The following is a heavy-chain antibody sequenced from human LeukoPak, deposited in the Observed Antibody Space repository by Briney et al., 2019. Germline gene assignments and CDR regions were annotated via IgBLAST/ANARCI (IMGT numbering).Heavy chain of an antibody. D-gene: IGHD6-13*01. V-gene: IGHV4-4*07. J-gene: IGHJ4*02. CDR2: MDTSGST. CDR3: ARGQLVFDY. CDR1: GGSISSYY. Sequence: SETLSLTCTVSGGSISSYYWNWIRQPAGKGLEWIGRMDTSGSTNYNPSLKSRVTISVDRSKNQFSLKWSSVTAADTAVYYCARGQLVFDYWGQGTLVTVSS.